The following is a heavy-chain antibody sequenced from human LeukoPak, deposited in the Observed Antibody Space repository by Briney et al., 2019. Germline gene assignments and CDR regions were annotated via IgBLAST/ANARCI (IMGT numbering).Heavy chain of an antibody. CDR3: ARAGYCGDGGCRGGSAFDV. V-gene: IGHV1-18*01. CDR1: GYTFSNYD. J-gene: IGHJ3*01. CDR2: ISGYKGDT. D-gene: IGHD2-15*01. Sequence: ASVKASCKTSGYTFSNYDIYWVRQAPGQGLECMGWISGYKGDTKYAQILQGRFTVTADTSTSTVYMEMRSLTYDDTAIYYCARAGYCGDGGCRGGSAFDVWGQGTMVAVSS.